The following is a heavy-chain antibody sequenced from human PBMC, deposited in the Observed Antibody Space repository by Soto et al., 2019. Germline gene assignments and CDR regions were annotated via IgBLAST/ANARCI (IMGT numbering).Heavy chain of an antibody. V-gene: IGHV4-59*01. CDR2: VYHSGST. Sequence: PSETLSLTCTVSGGSLSTYYWNWIRQPPGKGVEWIGSVYHSGSTSYNPSLKSRVTISVDTSKNQFSLKLTSVTAADTAVYYCARNFYDSGSYYNSWFDPWGQGTLVTVSS. CDR3: ARNFYDSGSYYNSWFDP. J-gene: IGHJ5*02. CDR1: GGSLSTYY. D-gene: IGHD3-10*01.